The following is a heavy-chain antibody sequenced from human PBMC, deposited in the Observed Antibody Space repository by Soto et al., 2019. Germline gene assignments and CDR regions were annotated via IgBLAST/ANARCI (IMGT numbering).Heavy chain of an antibody. D-gene: IGHD3-3*01. J-gene: IGHJ4*01. CDR1: GFTFIDYA. CDR2: IGGSGSAT. CDR3: EKRGLGYYIVQFDS. V-gene: IGHV3-23*01. Sequence: GESLKISFSASGFTFIDYARSWVLQSPGKGLEWVSGIGGSGSATYHARSVKGRLTISRENSKNTLFLQMNGLRVEDTDVYYCEKRGLGYYIVQFDSWGQGTLVTVYS.